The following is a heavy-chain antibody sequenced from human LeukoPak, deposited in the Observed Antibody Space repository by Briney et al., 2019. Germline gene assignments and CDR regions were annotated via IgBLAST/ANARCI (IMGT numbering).Heavy chain of an antibody. CDR2: IYHSGST. CDR3: ARDRSGAAALNWFDP. CDR1: GYSISSGYY. V-gene: IGHV4-38-2*02. Sequence: SETLSLTCTVSGYSISSGYYWGWIRQPPGKGLEWIGSIYHSGSTYYNPSLKSRVTISVDTSKNQFSLKLSSVTAADTAVYYCARDRSGAAALNWFDPWGQGTLVTVSS. D-gene: IGHD6-13*01. J-gene: IGHJ5*02.